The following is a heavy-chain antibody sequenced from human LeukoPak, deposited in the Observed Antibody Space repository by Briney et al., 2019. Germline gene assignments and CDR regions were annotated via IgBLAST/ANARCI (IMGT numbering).Heavy chain of an antibody. CDR2: VSAYNGNT. V-gene: IGHV1-18*01. D-gene: IGHD3/OR15-3a*01. J-gene: IGHJ4*02. Sequence: ASVKVSCKASGYTFTSFGLSWVRQAPGQGLEWMGWVSAYNGNTNYAQKFQGRVTMTTDTSASTGYMELRSLRSDDTALYYCARDLGEDTTMIFFDYWGQGTVVTVSS. CDR3: ARDLGEDTTMIFFDY. CDR1: GYTFTSFG.